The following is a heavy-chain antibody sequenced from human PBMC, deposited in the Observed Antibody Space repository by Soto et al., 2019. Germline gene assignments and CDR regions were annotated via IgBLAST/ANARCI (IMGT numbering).Heavy chain of an antibody. CDR2: ISYDGSNK. CDR1: GFTFSSYA. Sequence: GGSLRLSCAASGFTFSSYAMHWVRQAPGKGLERVAVISYDGSNKYYADSVKGRFTISRDNSKNTLYLQMNSLRAEDTAVYYCAREVKGLYYDSSGWDYYYYYGMDVWGQGTTVTVSS. D-gene: IGHD3-22*01. CDR3: AREVKGLYYDSSGWDYYYYYGMDV. V-gene: IGHV3-30-3*01. J-gene: IGHJ6*02.